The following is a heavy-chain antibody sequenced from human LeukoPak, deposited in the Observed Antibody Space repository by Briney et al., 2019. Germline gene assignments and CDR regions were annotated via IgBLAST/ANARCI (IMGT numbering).Heavy chain of an antibody. J-gene: IGHJ3*02. D-gene: IGHD2-15*01. Sequence: GGSLKISRKGFGYSFTNYWIAWVRQMPEKGLEWMGVIYPGDSDARYSPSFQGQVTISANKSISTAYLQWSSLKASDTAMYYCASRSQTGAFDIWGQGTLVTVSS. CDR3: ASRSQTGAFDI. V-gene: IGHV5-51*01. CDR1: GYSFTNYW. CDR2: IYPGDSDA.